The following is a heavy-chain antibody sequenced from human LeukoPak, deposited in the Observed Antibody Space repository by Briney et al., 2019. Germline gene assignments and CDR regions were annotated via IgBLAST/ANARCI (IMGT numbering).Heavy chain of an antibody. CDR2: MSPNSGNT. Sequence: ASVMVSCKASGYTFTSYDINWVRQATGQGLEWMGWMSPNSGNTGYAQKFQGRVTMTRSTSMSTAYMELSSLRSEDTAVYYCVRGPPNWGYDYWGQGTLVTVSS. CDR1: GYTFTSYD. D-gene: IGHD7-27*01. V-gene: IGHV1-8*01. J-gene: IGHJ4*02. CDR3: VRGPPNWGYDY.